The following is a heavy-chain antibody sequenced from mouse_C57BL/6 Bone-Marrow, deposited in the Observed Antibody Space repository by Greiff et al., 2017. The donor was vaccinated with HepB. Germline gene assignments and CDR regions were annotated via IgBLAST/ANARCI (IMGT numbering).Heavy chain of an antibody. CDR3: ACYYGSSPFAY. CDR2: IYPGDGDT. CDR1: GYAFSSSW. J-gene: IGHJ3*01. Sequence: QVQLQQPGPELVKPGASVKISCKASGYAFSSSWMNWVKQRPGKGLEWIGRIYPGDGDTNYNGKFKGKATLTADKSSSTAYMQLSSLTSEDSAVYVCACYYGSSPFAYWGQGTLVTDSA. D-gene: IGHD1-1*01. V-gene: IGHV1-82*01.